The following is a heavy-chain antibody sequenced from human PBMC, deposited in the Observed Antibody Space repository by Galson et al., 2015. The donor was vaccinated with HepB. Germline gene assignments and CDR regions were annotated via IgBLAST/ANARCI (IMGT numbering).Heavy chain of an antibody. D-gene: IGHD2-2*01. CDR1: GFSFNNYG. V-gene: IGHV3-30*18. CDR2: ILGGGTEN. J-gene: IGHJ4*02. Sequence: SLRLSCAASGFSFNNYGMHWVRQAPGKGLEGVAVILGGGTENCYADSVKGRFTISRENSNNTLFLQMTSLRVEDTALCYCAKEADIVGVPRGIVDYWGQGTLVSVSP. CDR3: AKEADIVGVPRGIVDY.